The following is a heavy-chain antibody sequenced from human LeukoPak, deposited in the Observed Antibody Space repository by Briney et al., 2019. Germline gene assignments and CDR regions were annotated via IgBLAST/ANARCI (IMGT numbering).Heavy chain of an antibody. V-gene: IGHV1-46*01. J-gene: IGHJ4*02. D-gene: IGHD2-21*02. CDR2: INPSGGST. CDR3: ARGIGCGGDCCSRYFDY. CDR1: GYTFTSYY. Sequence: ASVTVSCTASGYTFTSYYMHWVRQAPGQGLEWMGIINPSGGSTSYAQKFQGRVTMTRDTSTSTVYMELSSLRSEDTAVYYCARGIGCGGDCCSRYFDYWGQGTLVTVSS.